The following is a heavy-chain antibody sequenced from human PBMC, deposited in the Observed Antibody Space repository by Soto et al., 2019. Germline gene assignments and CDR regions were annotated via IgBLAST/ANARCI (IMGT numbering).Heavy chain of an antibody. CDR1: EDTLSSYA. V-gene: IGHV1-69*06. Sequence: SVKVSCKASEDTLSSYAISWVRQAPGQGLEWMGGIIPFSGTANYAQKFQGRVTITADKSTSTAYMELSSLTSDDTAVYFCARCHRGLRCHLDYWGQGTLVTVSS. J-gene: IGHJ4*02. CDR3: ARCHRGLRCHLDY. D-gene: IGHD4-17*01. CDR2: IIPFSGTA.